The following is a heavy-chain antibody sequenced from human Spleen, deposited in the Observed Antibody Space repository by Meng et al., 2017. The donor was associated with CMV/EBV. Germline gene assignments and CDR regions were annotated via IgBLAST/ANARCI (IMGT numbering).Heavy chain of an antibody. CDR2: IYYSGST. CDR1: GGSISSGDYY. V-gene: IGHV4-30-4*08. Sequence: QVQLQESGPGLVKPSXXLSRTCTVSGGSISSGDYYWSWIRQPPGKGLEWIGYIYYSGSTYYNPSLKSRVTISVDTSKNQFSLKLSSVTAADTAVYYCARGYYDFWSGYLNWFDPWGQGTLVTVSS. D-gene: IGHD3-3*01. CDR3: ARGYYDFWSGYLNWFDP. J-gene: IGHJ5*02.